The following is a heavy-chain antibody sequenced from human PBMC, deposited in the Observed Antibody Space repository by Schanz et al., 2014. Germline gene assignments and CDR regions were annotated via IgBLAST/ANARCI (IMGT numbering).Heavy chain of an antibody. Sequence: EVQLVESGGGLVEPGGSLRLSCTASGFTFSHFNMNWVRQAPGKGLEWVSYSGTEIETIYYADSVKGRFTVSRDDAKNSLYLQMNSLRVEDTAVYYCARSEMDRGVIWGYWGQGTLVTVSS. J-gene: IGHJ4*02. V-gene: IGHV3-48*04. CDR1: GFTFSHFN. CDR3: ARSEMDRGVIWGY. D-gene: IGHD3-10*01. CDR2: SGTEIETI.